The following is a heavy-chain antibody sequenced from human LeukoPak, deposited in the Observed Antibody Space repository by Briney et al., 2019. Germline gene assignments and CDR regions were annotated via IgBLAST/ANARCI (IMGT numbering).Heavy chain of an antibody. Sequence: GGSLRLSCAASGFTFSSYAMSWVRQAPGKGLEWVSGISGSGGSTYYADSVKGRFTISRDNSKNTVYLQMNSLRAEDTAVYYCAKAVWSKQLEMAYDTSGYNYYYYMDVWGKGTTVTVSS. V-gene: IGHV3-23*01. CDR1: GFTFSSYA. D-gene: IGHD3-22*01. CDR2: ISGSGGST. CDR3: AKAVWSKQLEMAYDTSGYNYYYYMDV. J-gene: IGHJ6*03.